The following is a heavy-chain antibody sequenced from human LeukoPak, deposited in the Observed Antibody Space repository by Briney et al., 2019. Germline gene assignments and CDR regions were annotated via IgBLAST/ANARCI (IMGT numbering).Heavy chain of an antibody. J-gene: IGHJ4*02. D-gene: IGHD2-2*01. CDR2: IYTSGST. V-gene: IGHV4-4*07. CDR1: GGSLSSYY. Sequence: SETLSLTCTVSGGSLSSYYWSWLRQPAGKGLEWIGRIYTSGSTNYNPSLNSRVTMSVDTSKNQFSLKLSSVTAADAAVYYCAREAIRLGYCSSTSCLYYFDYWGQGTVVTVSS. CDR3: AREAIRLGYCSSTSCLYYFDY.